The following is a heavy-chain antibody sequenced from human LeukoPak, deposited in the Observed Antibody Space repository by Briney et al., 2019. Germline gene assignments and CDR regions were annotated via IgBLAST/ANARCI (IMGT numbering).Heavy chain of an antibody. V-gene: IGHV1-24*01. D-gene: IGHD2-2*01. CDR1: GYTLTELS. J-gene: IGHJ4*02. Sequence: ASVKVSCKVSGYTLTELSMHWVRQAPGKGLEWMGGFDPEDGETIYAQKFQGRVTMTEDTSTDTAYMELSSLRSEDTAVYYCATDLGVVPAAIFDYWGQGTLVTVSS. CDR3: ATDLGVVPAAIFDY. CDR2: FDPEDGET.